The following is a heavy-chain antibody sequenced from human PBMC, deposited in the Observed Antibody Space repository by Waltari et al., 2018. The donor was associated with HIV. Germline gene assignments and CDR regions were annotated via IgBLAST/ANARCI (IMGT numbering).Heavy chain of an antibody. CDR3: AIQGYDSSGYYYVLGH. D-gene: IGHD3-22*01. V-gene: IGHV1-69*13. Sequence: QVQLVQSGAEVKKPGSSVKVSCKASAGTFSSYAISWVRQSPGQGIEWMGWLIPIFGTANYGKKFQGRVTITADESTSTGYMGRSSLRCEETAVYYCAIQGYDSSGYYYVLGHWGQGTLVTVSS. CDR1: AGTFSSYA. CDR2: LIPIFGTA. J-gene: IGHJ4*02.